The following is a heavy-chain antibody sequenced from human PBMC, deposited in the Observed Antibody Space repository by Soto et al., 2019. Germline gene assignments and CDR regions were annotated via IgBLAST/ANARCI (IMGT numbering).Heavy chain of an antibody. CDR1: GVTVSSYA. CDR2: ISGSGGST. D-gene: IGHD3-22*01. J-gene: IGHJ3*02. Sequence: GGSLKIGCAASGVTVSSYAMIGACKAPGKGLEWVSAISGSGGSTYYADSVKGRFTISRDNSKNTLYLQMNSLRAEDTAVYYCAKGVGGYYPPGAFDIWGQGTMVSVPS. V-gene: IGHV3-23*01. CDR3: AKGVGGYYPPGAFDI.